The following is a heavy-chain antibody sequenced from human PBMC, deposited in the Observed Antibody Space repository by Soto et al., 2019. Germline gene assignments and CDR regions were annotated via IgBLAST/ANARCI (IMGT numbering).Heavy chain of an antibody. CDR1: GFTFSSYS. Sequence: EVQLVESGGGLVKPGGSLRLSCAASGFTFSSYSMNWVRQAPGKGLEWVSSISSSSSYIYYADSVKGRFTISRDNAKNSLYLQMNSLRAEDTAVYYCARGGGIAAAGRKFDYWGQGTLVTVSS. D-gene: IGHD6-13*01. CDR3: ARGGGIAAAGRKFDY. CDR2: ISSSSSYI. J-gene: IGHJ4*02. V-gene: IGHV3-21*01.